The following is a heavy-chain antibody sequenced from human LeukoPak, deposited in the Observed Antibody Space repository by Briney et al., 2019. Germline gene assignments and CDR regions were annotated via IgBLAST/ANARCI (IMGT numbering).Heavy chain of an antibody. CDR3: ARKDDSRGYGTFDY. J-gene: IGHJ4*02. V-gene: IGHV4-4*02. CDR1: GGSVSGTNW. CDR2: IYHSGST. D-gene: IGHD3-22*01. Sequence: SETLSLTCAVAGGSVSGTNWGSWVRQPPGKGLEWIGEIYHSGSTNYNPSLKSRGTISVDKSKNQFSLKLTSVTAADTAVYYCARKDDSRGYGTFDYWGRGTLVTVSS.